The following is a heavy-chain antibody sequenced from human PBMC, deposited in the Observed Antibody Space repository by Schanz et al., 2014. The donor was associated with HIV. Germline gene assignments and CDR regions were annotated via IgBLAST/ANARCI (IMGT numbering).Heavy chain of an antibody. CDR3: AKGGFYGDYVSYYYGLDV. CDR2: ISGSGGST. D-gene: IGHD4-17*01. CDR1: GFTFSRYA. Sequence: EEQVLESGGGLVQPGGSLRLSCAASGFTFSRYAMSWVRQAPGKGLEWVSSISGSGGSTYYADSVKGRFTISRGNSKNTLYLQMNSLRAEDTAVYCCAKGGFYGDYVSYYYGLDVWGQGTTVTVSS. V-gene: IGHV3-23*01. J-gene: IGHJ6*02.